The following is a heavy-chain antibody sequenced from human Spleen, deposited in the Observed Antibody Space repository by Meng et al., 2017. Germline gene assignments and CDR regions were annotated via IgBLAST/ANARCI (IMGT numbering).Heavy chain of an antibody. D-gene: IGHD3-10*01. CDR1: GYSISSGYY. V-gene: IGHV4-38-2*01. CDR3: AKNYGSGKFDP. Sequence: GSRRLSCAASGYSISSGYYWGWIRQPPGKGLEWIGSIYHSGSTYYNLYLKSRVTISVDASKNQFSLKLSSVTAADTAVYYCAKNYGSGKFDPWGQGTLVTVSS. CDR2: IYHSGST. J-gene: IGHJ5*02.